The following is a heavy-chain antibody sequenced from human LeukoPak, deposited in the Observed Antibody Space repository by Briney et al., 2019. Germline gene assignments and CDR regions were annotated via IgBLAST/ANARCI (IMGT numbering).Heavy chain of an antibody. CDR2: IKQDGSEK. V-gene: IGHV3-7*01. CDR1: GFTISSSW. D-gene: IGHD4-4*01. J-gene: IGHJ6*02. Sequence: GRSLRLSCAASGFTISSSWMSWVRQAPGKGLEWVANIKQDGSEKYYVDSVKGRFTISRDNPKNSLYLQMNSLRAEDTAVYYCARLSTVTTTYYYYYGMDVWGQGTTVTVSS. CDR3: ARLSTVTTTYYYYYGMDV.